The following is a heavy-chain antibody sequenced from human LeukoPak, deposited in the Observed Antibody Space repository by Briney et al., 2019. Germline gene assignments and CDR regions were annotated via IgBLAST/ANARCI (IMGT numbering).Heavy chain of an antibody. CDR2: VYYTGST. CDR1: GGSVSSYY. CDR3: ARGGGYCSGASCYTFDI. Sequence: SETLSLTCSVSGGSVSSYYWSWIRQPPGKGLEWIGYVYYTGSTNYNPSLKSRVTMFEDKSKNQFSLRLYSVTVADTAVYYCARGGGYCSGASCYTFDIWGQGTMVTVSS. V-gene: IGHV4-59*08. J-gene: IGHJ3*02. D-gene: IGHD2-15*01.